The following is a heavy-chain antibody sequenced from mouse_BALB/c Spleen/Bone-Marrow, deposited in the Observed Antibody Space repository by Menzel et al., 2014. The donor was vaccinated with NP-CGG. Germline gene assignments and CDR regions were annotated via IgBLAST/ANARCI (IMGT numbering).Heavy chain of an antibody. D-gene: IGHD4-1*02. J-gene: IGHJ4*01. CDR1: GYTFTSYV. CDR3: ASHNWDYAMDY. CDR2: INPYNDGT. V-gene: IGHV1-14*01. Sequence: EVQLQESGPELVKPGASVKMSCKASGYTFTSYVMHWVKQKPGQGLEWIGYINPYNDGTKYNEKFKGKATLTSDKSSSXAYMELRSLTSEDSAVYYCASHNWDYAMDYWGQGTSVTVSS.